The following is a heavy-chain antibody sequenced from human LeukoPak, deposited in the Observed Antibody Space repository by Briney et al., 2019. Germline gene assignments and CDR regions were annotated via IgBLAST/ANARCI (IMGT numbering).Heavy chain of an antibody. D-gene: IGHD3-10*01. CDR2: INPNSGGT. CDR3: ARVGYPGSGSYVGMDV. V-gene: IGHV1-2*02. CDR1: GYTFTDYY. J-gene: IGHJ6*02. Sequence: SVKVSCKASGYTFTDYYLHWVRQAPGQGLEWMGWINPNSGGTNYAQKFQGRVTMTRDTSISTAYMELSRLRSDDTAVYYCARVGYPGSGSYVGMDVWGQGTTVTVSS.